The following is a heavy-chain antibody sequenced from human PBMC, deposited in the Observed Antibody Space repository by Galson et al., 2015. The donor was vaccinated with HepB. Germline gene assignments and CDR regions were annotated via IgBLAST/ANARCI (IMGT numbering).Heavy chain of an antibody. J-gene: IGHJ5*02. CDR2: FHPEDGET. Sequence: SVKVSCKVSGYALTEFSLHWLRQAPGKGLEWMGGFHPEDGETISAQKFQGRIIMTEDTSTNTAYMDLNSLRSEDTAFYFCATGRRRGWLEANWFDPWGQGTLVTVSS. CDR3: ATGRRRGWLEANWFDP. D-gene: IGHD6-19*01. CDR1: GYALTEFS. V-gene: IGHV1-24*01.